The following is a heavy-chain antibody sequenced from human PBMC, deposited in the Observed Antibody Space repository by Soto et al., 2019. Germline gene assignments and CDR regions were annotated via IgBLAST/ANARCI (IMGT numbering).Heavy chain of an antibody. CDR2: INADGTST. D-gene: IGHD2-2*01. V-gene: IGHV3-74*01. Sequence: GGSLRLSCTASGFTFSNSWMHWVRQVSGKGLEWVSRINADGTSTSYADSVKGRFTISRGNAKNTLYLHVNSLRAEETAVYYCVKVLARGVGVPRFYFDSWGQGALVTVSS. CDR3: VKVLARGVGVPRFYFDS. CDR1: GFTFSNSW. J-gene: IGHJ4*02.